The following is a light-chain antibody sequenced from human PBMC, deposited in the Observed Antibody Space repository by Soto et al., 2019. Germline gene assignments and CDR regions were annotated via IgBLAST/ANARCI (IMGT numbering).Light chain of an antibody. CDR3: CSYAGSSTR. V-gene: IGLV1-51*01. J-gene: IGLJ2*01. CDR1: SSNIGNNY. CDR2: DNN. Sequence: QSVLTQPPSVSAAPGQKVTISCSGSSSNIGNNYVSWYQQLPGTAPKLLIYDNNKRPSGIPDRFSGSKSGNTASLTISGLQAEDEADYYCCSYAGSSTRFGGGTQLTVL.